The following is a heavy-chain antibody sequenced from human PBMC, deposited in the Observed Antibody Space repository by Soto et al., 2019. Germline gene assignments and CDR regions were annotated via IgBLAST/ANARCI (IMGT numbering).Heavy chain of an antibody. J-gene: IGHJ4*02. CDR2: ISAYNGNT. V-gene: IGHV1-18*01. CDR1: GYTFTSYG. CDR3: ARQPVVGTAFFDY. Sequence: QVQLVQSGAEVKKPGASVKVSCKASGYTFTSYGISWVRQAPGQGLEWMGWISAYNGNTNYAQKLQGRVTXTXDXXTITAHMELRSLRSDDTAVYSCARQPVVGTAFFDYWGQGTLVTVSS. D-gene: IGHD6-19*01.